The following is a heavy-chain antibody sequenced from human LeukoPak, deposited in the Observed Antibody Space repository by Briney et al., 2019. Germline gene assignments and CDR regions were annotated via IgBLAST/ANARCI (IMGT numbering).Heavy chain of an antibody. Sequence: GGSLSLSCEASGLTFSSYGMHVVRQARGKGLEWVAVISYDGSNKYYADSVKGRFTISRDNSKNTLYLQMNSLRAEDTAVYYCAPNRRIVGANFGCWGQGALVSVAS. CDR3: APNRRIVGANFGC. D-gene: IGHD1-26*01. CDR2: ISYDGSNK. J-gene: IGHJ4*02. V-gene: IGHV3-30*03. CDR1: GLTFSSYG.